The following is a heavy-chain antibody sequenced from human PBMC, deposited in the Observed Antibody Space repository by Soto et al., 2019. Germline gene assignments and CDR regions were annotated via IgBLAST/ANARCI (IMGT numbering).Heavy chain of an antibody. D-gene: IGHD6-6*01. J-gene: IGHJ6*02. CDR1: GFTFSSYG. Sequence: GGSLRLSCAASGFTFSSYGMHWVRQAPGKGLEWVSLISWDGGSTYYADSVKGRFTISRDNSKNSLYLQMNSLRTEDTALYYCATTSIAAPGPYYYGMDVWDQGTTVTVSS. CDR2: ISWDGGST. CDR3: ATTSIAAPGPYYYGMDV. V-gene: IGHV3-43*01.